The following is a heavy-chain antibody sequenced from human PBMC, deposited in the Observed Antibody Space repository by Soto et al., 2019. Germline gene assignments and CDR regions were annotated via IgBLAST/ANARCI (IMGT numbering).Heavy chain of an antibody. CDR2: IYPGDSDT. V-gene: IGHV5-51*01. J-gene: IGHJ6*02. CDR3: ARRAAAHYGIEV. CDR1: GYSFIAYW. Sequence: GESLKISCKGSGYSFIAYWIGWLRQMPGRGLEWMGIIYPGDSDTRYSPSFQGHVTISIDKSISTAYLQWSSLKASDTAMYYCARRAAAHYGIEVWGQGTTVTVSS. D-gene: IGHD6-13*01.